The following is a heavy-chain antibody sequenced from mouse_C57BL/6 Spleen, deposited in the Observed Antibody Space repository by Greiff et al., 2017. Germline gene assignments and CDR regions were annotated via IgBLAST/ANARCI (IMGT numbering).Heavy chain of an antibody. Sequence: EVKLQESGPELVKPGASVKLSCKASGYSFTDYYLHWVKPSHGKSLEWIGVINPNHGPPSYNQKFKGKATLTVDQSSRTASLQRDSLTSADAAVYDCASDNGSSYGNDWGQGTTLTVSA. CDR3: ASDNGSSYGND. CDR2: INPNHGPP. D-gene: IGHD1-1*01. J-gene: IGHJ2*01. V-gene: IGHV1-39*01. CDR1: GYSFTDYY.